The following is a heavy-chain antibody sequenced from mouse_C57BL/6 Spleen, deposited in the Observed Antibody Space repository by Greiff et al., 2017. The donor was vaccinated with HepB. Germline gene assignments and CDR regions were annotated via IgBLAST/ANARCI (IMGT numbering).Heavy chain of an antibody. CDR1: GFNIKDYY. CDR2: IDPEDGYT. Sequence: VQLQQSGAELVRPGASVKLSCTASGFNIKDYYMHWVKQRPEQGLEWIGRIDPEDGYTEYAPKFHGKATMTADTSSNTAYLQLSSLTSEDTAVYYCTTDGSSYVRFDYWGQGTTLTVSS. D-gene: IGHD1-1*01. V-gene: IGHV14-1*01. J-gene: IGHJ2*01. CDR3: TTDGSSYVRFDY.